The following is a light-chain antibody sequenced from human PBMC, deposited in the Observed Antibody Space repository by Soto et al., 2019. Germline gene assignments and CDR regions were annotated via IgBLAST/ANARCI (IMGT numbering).Light chain of an antibody. J-gene: IGKJ1*01. Sequence: DIHMTQSPSTLSASVGDRVTITCRASQSISIWLAWYQQKPGRAPNLLIYGTSSLESGVPSGFSGSGSGTEFTLTISSLQPDDFATYYCQHYNDYSWTFGQGTKVEIK. V-gene: IGKV1-5*03. CDR1: QSISIW. CDR3: QHYNDYSWT. CDR2: GTS.